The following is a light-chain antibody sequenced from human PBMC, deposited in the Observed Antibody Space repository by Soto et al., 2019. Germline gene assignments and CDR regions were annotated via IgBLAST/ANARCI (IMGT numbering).Light chain of an antibody. CDR2: GAP. J-gene: IGKJ5*01. CDR3: QQRSNWPPIT. CDR1: QSVLNF. V-gene: IGKV3-11*01. Sequence: EVVLTQSPATLSLSPGDRAALSCKASQSVLNFLAWYQQKPGQAPRLLIYGAPNRAAGIPARFSGSGSGTDFTLTINSLEPEDFAVYYCQQRSNWPPITFGQGTRLEIK.